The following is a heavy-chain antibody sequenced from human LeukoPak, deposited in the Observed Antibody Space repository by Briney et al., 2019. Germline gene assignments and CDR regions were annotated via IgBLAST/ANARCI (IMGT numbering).Heavy chain of an antibody. CDR3: AKDLVRSGYDFDY. V-gene: IGHV3-23*01. D-gene: IGHD5-12*01. CDR2: FDRTGGRT. Sequence: GESLTLSCAASGFIFSSFAMSWVRQTPGTGLEWVATFDRTGGRTYYADSVKGRFTISRDNSKNTLFLLMTSLRVDDTAIYYCAKDLVRSGYDFDYWGREPRSPSPQ. CDR1: GFIFSSFA. J-gene: IGHJ4*02.